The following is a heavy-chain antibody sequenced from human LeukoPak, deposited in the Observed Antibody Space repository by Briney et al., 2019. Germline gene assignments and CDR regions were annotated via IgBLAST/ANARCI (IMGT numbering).Heavy chain of an antibody. CDR1: GGSFSGYY. J-gene: IGHJ5*02. V-gene: IGHV4-34*01. CDR3: ARGQLLWSGYYYKTYWFDP. Sequence: KTSETLSLTCAVYGGSFSGYYWSWIPQPPGKGLEWIGEINHSGSTNDNPSLKSRVTISVDTSKKQFSLKLSSVTSADTAVYYCARGQLLWSGYYYKTYWFDPWGQGTLVTVSS. CDR2: INHSGST. D-gene: IGHD3-3*01.